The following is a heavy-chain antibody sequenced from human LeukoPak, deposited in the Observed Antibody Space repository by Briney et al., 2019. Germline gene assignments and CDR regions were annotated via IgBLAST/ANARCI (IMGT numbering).Heavy chain of an antibody. CDR3: ARVTYGGNSMLDY. V-gene: IGHV4-30-2*01. CDR1: GGSISSGGYY. J-gene: IGHJ4*02. D-gene: IGHD4-23*01. Sequence: SQTLSLTCTVSGGSISSGGYYWSWIRQPPGKGLEWIGYFYHSGSTYYNPSLKSRVTISVDRSKNQFSLELSSVTAADTAVYYCARVTYGGNSMLDYWGQGTLVTVSS. CDR2: FYHSGST.